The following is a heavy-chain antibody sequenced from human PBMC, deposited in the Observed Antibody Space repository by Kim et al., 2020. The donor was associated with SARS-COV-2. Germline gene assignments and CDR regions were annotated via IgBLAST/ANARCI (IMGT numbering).Heavy chain of an antibody. Sequence: GGSLRLSCAASGFTFSSYGMHWVRQAPGKGLEWVAVIWYDGSNKYYADSVKGRFTISRDNSKNTLYLQMNSLRAEDTAVYYCARDPPAMAMSGEDVWGQGTTVTVSS. CDR2: IWYDGSNK. J-gene: IGHJ6*02. CDR3: ARDPPAMAMSGEDV. D-gene: IGHD2-15*01. CDR1: GFTFSSYG. V-gene: IGHV3-33*01.